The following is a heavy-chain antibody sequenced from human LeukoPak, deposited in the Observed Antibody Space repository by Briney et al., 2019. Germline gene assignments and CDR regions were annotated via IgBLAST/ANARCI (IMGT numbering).Heavy chain of an antibody. CDR1: GFILSNYA. J-gene: IGHJ2*01. Sequence: GGSLRLSCAASGFILSNYAMSWVRQAPGKGLELVSVISGSDSSTFYADSVKGRFTISRDNSRNTLYLQMNSLRAEDTAVYYCARGVYGGSYSPRLIWYFDLWGRGTLVTVSS. CDR2: ISGSDSST. D-gene: IGHD1-26*01. V-gene: IGHV3-23*01. CDR3: ARGVYGGSYSPRLIWYFDL.